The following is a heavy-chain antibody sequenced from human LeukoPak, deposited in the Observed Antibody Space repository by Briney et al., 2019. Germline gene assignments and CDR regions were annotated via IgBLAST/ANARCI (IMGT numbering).Heavy chain of an antibody. J-gene: IGHJ3*02. Sequence: PGGSLRLSCAASGFTFSSYWMSWVRQAPGKGLEWVASLKQDGSEKYYVDSVKGRFTISRDNAKTSLYLQMNSLRAEDTAVYYCARHIGWRDAFDIWGQGTVVIVSS. CDR2: LKQDGSEK. CDR3: ARHIGWRDAFDI. CDR1: GFTFSSYW. D-gene: IGHD6-19*01. V-gene: IGHV3-7*01.